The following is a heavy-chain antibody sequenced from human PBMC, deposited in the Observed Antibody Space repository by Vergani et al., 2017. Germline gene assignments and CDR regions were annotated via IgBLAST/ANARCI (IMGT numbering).Heavy chain of an antibody. CDR3: VKNVFPLGDGVFFDY. J-gene: IGHJ4*02. D-gene: IGHD2-21*02. CDR1: GGSFSGYY. Sequence: QVQLQQWGAGLLKPSETLSLTCAVYGGSFSGYYWSWIRQPPGKGLEWIGEINHSGSTNYNPSLKSRVTISVDTSKNQFSLKLSSVTAADTAVYYCVKNVFPLGDGVFFDYWGQGTLVTVSS. CDR2: INHSGST. V-gene: IGHV4-34*01.